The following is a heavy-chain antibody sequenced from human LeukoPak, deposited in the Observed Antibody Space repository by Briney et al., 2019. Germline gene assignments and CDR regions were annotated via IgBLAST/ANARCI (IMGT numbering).Heavy chain of an antibody. CDR3: ARAGGYASSWAY. V-gene: IGHV3-7*01. D-gene: IGHD5-12*01. Sequence: PGGSLRLSCAASGFTFSSYWMSWVRQAPGKGLEGVANIKQDGSEKNYVDSVKGRFTISRDNAKNSLDLQMNSLRAEDTAVYYCARAGGYASSWAYWGQGTLVTVSS. J-gene: IGHJ4*02. CDR1: GFTFSSYW. CDR2: IKQDGSEK.